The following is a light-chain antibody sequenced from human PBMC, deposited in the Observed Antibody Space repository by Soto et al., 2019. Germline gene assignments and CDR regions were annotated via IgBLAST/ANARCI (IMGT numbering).Light chain of an antibody. CDR2: DTS. Sequence: EIVLMQSPGTLSLSPGEGATLSCRASQSVNNNYLAWYQQRPGQAPTVLIFDTSRRATGVPDRFSGSGSGTDFTLRISRVEPDDFAVYYCQQRDYWPLTFGGGTKVEIK. V-gene: IGKV3D-20*02. J-gene: IGKJ4*01. CDR1: QSVNNNY. CDR3: QQRDYWPLT.